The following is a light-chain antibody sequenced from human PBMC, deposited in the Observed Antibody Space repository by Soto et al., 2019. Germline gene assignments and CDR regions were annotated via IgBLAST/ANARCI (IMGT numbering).Light chain of an antibody. V-gene: IGKV1-12*01. CDR2: TTS. Sequence: DIQMTQSPSFVSASVGDRVTITCRASQGISNWLVWYQQKPGRAPKLLVHTTSNLESGVSSRFSGSGYGTDFTLTISSLQHEEFATYYCQQTNSFPRTFGQGTKVEIK. J-gene: IGKJ1*01. CDR3: QQTNSFPRT. CDR1: QGISNW.